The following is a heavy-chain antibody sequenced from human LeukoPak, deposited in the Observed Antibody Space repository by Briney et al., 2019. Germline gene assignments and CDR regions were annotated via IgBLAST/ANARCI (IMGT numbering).Heavy chain of an antibody. D-gene: IGHD2-2*01. CDR3: ATAGGYCSSTSCYAAEYFQH. Sequence: GESLKISCKGSGYSFTSCWIGWVRQMPGKGLEWLGIIYPGDSDTRYSPSFQGQVTISADKSISTAYLQWSSLKASDTAMYYCATAGGYCSSTSCYAAEYFQHWGQGTLVTVSS. CDR2: IYPGDSDT. V-gene: IGHV5-51*01. CDR1: GYSFTSCW. J-gene: IGHJ1*01.